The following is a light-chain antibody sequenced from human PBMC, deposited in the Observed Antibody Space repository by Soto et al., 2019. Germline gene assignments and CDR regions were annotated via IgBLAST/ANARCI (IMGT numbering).Light chain of an antibody. Sequence: EIVLTQSPGTLSLSPGERATLSCRASQSFNSIYLAWYQQKPGQAPRLLIYGASSRATGIPDRFSGSGSGTDFTLTITRLEPEDFAVYYCQRFGTSPPWTFGQGTKVDIK. CDR2: GAS. V-gene: IGKV3-20*01. J-gene: IGKJ1*01. CDR3: QRFGTSPPWT. CDR1: QSFNSIY.